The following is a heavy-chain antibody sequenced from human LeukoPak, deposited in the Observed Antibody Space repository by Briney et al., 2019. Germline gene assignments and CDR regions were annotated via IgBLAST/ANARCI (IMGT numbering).Heavy chain of an antibody. CDR1: GYTFTSYD. CDR3: ARGRLGGSYLGTSFDY. CDR2: MNPNSGNT. V-gene: IGHV1-8*01. D-gene: IGHD2-15*01. J-gene: IGHJ4*02. Sequence: ASVKVSCKASGYTFTSYDINWVRQAIGQGLEWMGWMNPNSGNTGYAQKFQGRVTMTRNTSISTAYMELSSLRSEDTAVYYCARGRLGGSYLGTSFDYWGQGTLVTVSS.